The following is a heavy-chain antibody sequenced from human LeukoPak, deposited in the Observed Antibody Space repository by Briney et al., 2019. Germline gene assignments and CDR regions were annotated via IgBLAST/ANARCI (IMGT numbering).Heavy chain of an antibody. D-gene: IGHD6-19*01. CDR2: IKLDGSEK. CDR1: GSIFGNYW. V-gene: IGHV3-7*03. Sequence: GGSLTLSCVASGSIFGNYWMTWVRQAPGKGLEWVANIKLDGSEKNYMDSVKGRFTISRDNAKNSLYLQMNSLRAEDTALYYCAKDLDTYSSGFDYWGQGTLVTVSS. CDR3: AKDLDTYSSGFDY. J-gene: IGHJ4*02.